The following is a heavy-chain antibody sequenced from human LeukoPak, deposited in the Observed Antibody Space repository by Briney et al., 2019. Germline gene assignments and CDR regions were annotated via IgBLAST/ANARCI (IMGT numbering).Heavy chain of an antibody. Sequence: PSETLSLTCAVYGGSFSGYYWSWIRQPPGKGLEWIGEINHSGSTNYSPSLKSRVTISVDTSKNQSSLKLSSVTAADTAVYYCARGYCTGGVCYPPYFDYWGQGTLVTVSS. D-gene: IGHD2-8*02. CDR1: GGSFSGYY. CDR3: ARGYCTGGVCYPPYFDY. CDR2: INHSGST. V-gene: IGHV4-34*01. J-gene: IGHJ4*02.